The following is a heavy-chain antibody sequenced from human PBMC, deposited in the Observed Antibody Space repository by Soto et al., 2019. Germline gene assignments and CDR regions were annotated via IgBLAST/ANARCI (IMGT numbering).Heavy chain of an antibody. Sequence: QVQLQESGPGLVKPSETLSLTCTVSGGSISSYYWSWIRQPPGKGLEWIGYIYYSGSTNYNPSLKSRVTRSVDTSKNQFSLKLSSVTAADTAVYYCARGRAAAGTEYDYWGQGTLVTVSS. D-gene: IGHD6-13*01. CDR1: GGSISSYY. V-gene: IGHV4-59*01. CDR2: IYYSGST. CDR3: ARGRAAAGTEYDY. J-gene: IGHJ4*02.